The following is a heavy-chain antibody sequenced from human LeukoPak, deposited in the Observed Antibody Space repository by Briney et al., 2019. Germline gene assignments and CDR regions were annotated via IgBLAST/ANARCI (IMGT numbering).Heavy chain of an antibody. CDR3: ARGGYSGSFLYYYYGMDV. V-gene: IGHV1-46*01. Sequence: GESLKISCKGSGYTFTTYYMHWVRQAPGQGLEWMAIVNPNGGSTTYAQKFQGRVTMTRDTSTSTVYMELSSLRSEDTAVYYCARGGYSGSFLYYYYGMDVWGQGTTVTVSS. CDR2: VNPNGGST. J-gene: IGHJ6*02. D-gene: IGHD3-10*01. CDR1: GYTFTTYY.